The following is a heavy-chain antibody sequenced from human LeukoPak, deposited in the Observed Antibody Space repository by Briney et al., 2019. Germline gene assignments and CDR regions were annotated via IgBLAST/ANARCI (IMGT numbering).Heavy chain of an antibody. CDR1: GFTFDDYG. V-gene: IGHV3-20*01. D-gene: IGHD6-19*01. CDR2: INWNGGST. J-gene: IGHJ4*02. Sequence: GGSLRLSCAASGFTFDDYGMSWVRQPPGKGLEWVSGINWNGGSTGDANSVKGRFTISRDNAKTSLYLQMNSLRAEDTALYHCARGADSSGWYDYWGQGTLVTVSS. CDR3: ARGADSSGWYDY.